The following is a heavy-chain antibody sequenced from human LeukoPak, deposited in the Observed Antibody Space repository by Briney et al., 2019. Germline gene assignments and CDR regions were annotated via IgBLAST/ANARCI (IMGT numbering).Heavy chain of an antibody. Sequence: GGSLRLSCAASGFSVSTYSMNWVRQFPGKGLEWVSYIRKAGSLTHYADSVKGRFTISRDNARNSLYLQMNSLRVEDTAVYYCTRDPHALDSRGRGTLVTVSS. J-gene: IGHJ4*02. V-gene: IGHV3-48*01. CDR3: TRDPHALDS. CDR2: IRKAGSLT. CDR1: GFSVSTYS.